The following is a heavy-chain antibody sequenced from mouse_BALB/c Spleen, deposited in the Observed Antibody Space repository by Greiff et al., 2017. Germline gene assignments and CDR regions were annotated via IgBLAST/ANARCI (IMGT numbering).Heavy chain of an antibody. D-gene: IGHD1-2*01. Sequence: QVQLKESGPGLVAPSQSLSITCTVSGFSLTSYGVHWVRQPPGKGLEWLGVICAGGSTNYNSALMSSLSIIKDNSKSQVFLKMNSLQTDDTAVYYCARGNTATAWFAYWGQGTLVTVSA. CDR3: ARGNTATAWFAY. V-gene: IGHV2-9*02. CDR1: GFSLTSYG. CDR2: ICAGGST. J-gene: IGHJ3*01.